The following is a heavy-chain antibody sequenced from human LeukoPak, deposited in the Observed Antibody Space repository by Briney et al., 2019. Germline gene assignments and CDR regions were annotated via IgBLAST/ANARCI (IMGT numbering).Heavy chain of an antibody. CDR2: ICAYNGNT. CDR1: GYTFTSYG. D-gene: IGHD3-22*01. CDR3: AREDAYDSSGYYWFDP. V-gene: IGHV1-18*01. Sequence: ASVKVSCKASGYTFTSYGISWVRQAPGQGLEWMGWICAYNGNTNYAQKLQGRVTMTTDTSTSTAYMELRSLRSDDTAVYYCAREDAYDSSGYYWFDPWGQGTLVTVSS. J-gene: IGHJ5*02.